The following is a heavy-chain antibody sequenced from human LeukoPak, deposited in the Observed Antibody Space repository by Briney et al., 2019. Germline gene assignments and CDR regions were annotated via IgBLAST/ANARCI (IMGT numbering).Heavy chain of an antibody. D-gene: IGHD3-10*01. V-gene: IGHV3-53*04. J-gene: IGHJ6*02. CDR1: GFTVSSNY. CDR2: IYSGGST. Sequence: GGSLRLSCAASGFTVSSNYISWVRQAPGKGLEWVSVIYSGGSTYYADSVKGRFTISRHNSKNTLYLQMNSLRAEDTAVYYCARDHRYYGSGSYYQIYYGMDVWGQGTTVTVSS. CDR3: ARDHRYYGSGSYYQIYYGMDV.